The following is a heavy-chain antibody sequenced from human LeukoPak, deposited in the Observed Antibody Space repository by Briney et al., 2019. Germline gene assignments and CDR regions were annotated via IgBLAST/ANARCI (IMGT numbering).Heavy chain of an antibody. V-gene: IGHV3-30*18. CDR3: AKLDTDYGMDV. CDR1: GFTFSSYG. Sequence: GGSLRLSCAASGFTFSSYGMHWVRQAPGKGLEWVAVISYDGSNKYYADSVKGRFTISRDNSKNTLYLQMNSLRAEDTAVYYSAKLDTDYGMDVWGQGTTVTVSS. CDR2: ISYDGSNK. D-gene: IGHD5-18*01. J-gene: IGHJ6*02.